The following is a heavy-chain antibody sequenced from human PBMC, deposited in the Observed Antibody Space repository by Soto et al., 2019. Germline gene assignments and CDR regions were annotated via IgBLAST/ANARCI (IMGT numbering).Heavy chain of an antibody. J-gene: IGHJ6*02. Sequence: SQTLSLTCVISGDSVSSGSVALNLVMQSPSRGLEWLGRTYYRSRWYSDFAVSVRGRIVINADTSKNQFSLQLNSVTPEDTAVYFCARSEEDSDYYYYGLDVWGQGTTVTVSS. D-gene: IGHD2-15*01. CDR3: ARSEEDSDYYYYGLDV. V-gene: IGHV6-1*01. CDR1: GDSVSSGSVA. CDR2: TYYRSRWYS.